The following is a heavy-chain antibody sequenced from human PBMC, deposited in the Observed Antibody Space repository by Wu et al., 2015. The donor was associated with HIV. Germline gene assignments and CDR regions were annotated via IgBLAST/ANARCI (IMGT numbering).Heavy chain of an antibody. D-gene: IGHD5-12*01. CDR2: IIPIFDRV. V-gene: IGHV1-69*13. CDR1: GGTFSSRA. J-gene: IGHJ3*01. Sequence: QVHLIQSGAEVKKPGSSVKVSCTASGGTFSSRAISWVRQAPGQGLEWVGRIIPIFDRVHYKQKFQGRVVITADEATSTVYMELSSLSSDDTAFYYCVGLYTGYAYDTFDVWGQGTLVTVSS. CDR3: VGLYTGYAYDTFDV.